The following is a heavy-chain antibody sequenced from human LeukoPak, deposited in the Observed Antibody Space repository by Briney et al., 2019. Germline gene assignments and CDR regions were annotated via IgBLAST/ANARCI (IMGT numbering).Heavy chain of an antibody. CDR2: ISSSSSTI. CDR1: GFTFSSYS. D-gene: IGHD3-22*01. V-gene: IGHV3-48*04. J-gene: IGHJ3*02. CDR3: ARDLYYYDSSGYAFDI. Sequence: GGSLRLSCAASGFTFSSYSMNWVRQAPGKGLEWVSYISSSSSTIYYADSVKGRFTISRDNAKNSLYLQMNSLRAEDTAVYYCARDLYYYDSSGYAFDIWGQGTMVTVYS.